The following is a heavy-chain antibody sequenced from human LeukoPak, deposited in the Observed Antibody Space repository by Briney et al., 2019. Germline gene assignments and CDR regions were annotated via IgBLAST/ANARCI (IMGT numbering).Heavy chain of an antibody. V-gene: IGHV4-34*01. CDR1: GGSFSGYY. Sequence: SETLSLTCAVYGGSFSGYYWSWIRQPPGKGLEWIGEINHSGSTNYNPSLKSRVTISVDTSKNQFSLKVSSVTAADTAVYYCARHEAVTPIWYFDLWGRGTLVTVSS. CDR3: ARHEAVTPIWYFDL. J-gene: IGHJ2*01. D-gene: IGHD4-23*01. CDR2: INHSGST.